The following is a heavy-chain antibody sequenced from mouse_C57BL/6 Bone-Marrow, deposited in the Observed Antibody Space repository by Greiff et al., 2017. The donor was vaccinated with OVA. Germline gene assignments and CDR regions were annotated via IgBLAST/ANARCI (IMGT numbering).Heavy chain of an antibody. J-gene: IGHJ3*01. V-gene: IGHV5-9-1*02. CDR1: GFTFSSYA. D-gene: IGHD1-1*02. CDR3: TRGGLWSFAY. CDR2: ISSGGGYI. Sequence: LQQSGEGLVKPGGSLKLSCAASGFTFSSYAMSWVRQTPGQRLEWVAYISSGGGYIYYAETVKGRFTISRDNARNTLYLQMSSLKSEDTAMYYCTRGGLWSFAYWGQGTLVTVSA.